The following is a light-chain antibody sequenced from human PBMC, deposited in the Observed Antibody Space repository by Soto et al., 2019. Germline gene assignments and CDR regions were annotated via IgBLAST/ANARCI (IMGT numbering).Light chain of an antibody. Sequence: EIVLTHSPSTLSLSPVERATLSCRASQSVSSYLAWYQQKPGQAPRLLIYDASTRATGIPARFSGSGSGTDFTLTITSLEPEDFAVYYCQQRSNWPPTFGQGTKVDIK. CDR3: QQRSNWPPT. CDR1: QSVSSY. V-gene: IGKV3-11*01. J-gene: IGKJ1*01. CDR2: DAS.